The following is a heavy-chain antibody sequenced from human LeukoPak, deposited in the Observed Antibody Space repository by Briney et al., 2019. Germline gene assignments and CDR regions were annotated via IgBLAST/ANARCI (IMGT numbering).Heavy chain of an antibody. V-gene: IGHV3-23*01. CDR3: ARDPYNTILYRLEY. D-gene: IGHD3-10*01. CDR2: ISANGQAT. CDR1: GFVFGSYA. J-gene: IGHJ4*02. Sequence: GGSLRLSCAGSGFVFGSYALSWVRQAPGMGLEWVSSISANGQATYYADSVEGRFTISRDNSKNTLYLQLNSLRAEDTATYYCARDPYNTILYRLEYRVQGTLVTVSS.